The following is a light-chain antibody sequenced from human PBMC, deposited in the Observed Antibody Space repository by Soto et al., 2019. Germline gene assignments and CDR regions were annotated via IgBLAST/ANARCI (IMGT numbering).Light chain of an antibody. CDR2: GAS. CDR3: QQYNKWPWK. Sequence: EIVMTQSPATLSVSPGERATLSCRASQSVSSNLAWYQQKPGQAPRLLIYGASTRATGIPARFSGSGSGTEFTLTITSLQSEHFVVYYCQQYNKWPWKFGQGTTVEIK. V-gene: IGKV3-15*01. CDR1: QSVSSN. J-gene: IGKJ1*01.